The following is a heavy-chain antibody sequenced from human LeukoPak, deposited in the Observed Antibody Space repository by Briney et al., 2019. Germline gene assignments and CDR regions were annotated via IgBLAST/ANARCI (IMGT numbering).Heavy chain of an antibody. CDR1: GGSISSGGYY. Sequence: SETLSLTCTVSGGSISSGGYYWSWIRQHPGKGLEWIGYIYYSGSTYYNPSLKSRVTISVDTSKNQLSLKLSSVTAADTAVYYCARGRYCSSTSCVPFDYWGQGTLVTVSS. CDR2: IYYSGST. J-gene: IGHJ4*02. CDR3: ARGRYCSSTSCVPFDY. V-gene: IGHV4-31*03. D-gene: IGHD2-2*01.